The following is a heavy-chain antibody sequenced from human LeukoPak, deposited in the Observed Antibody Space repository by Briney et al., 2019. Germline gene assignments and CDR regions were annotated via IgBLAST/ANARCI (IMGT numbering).Heavy chain of an antibody. J-gene: IGHJ6*03. V-gene: IGHV3-7*01. D-gene: IGHD3-3*01. Sequence: GGSLRLSCAASGFTFTTYWMSWVRQAPGKGLEWVANINQDGSEKYYVDSVKGRFTISRDNAKNSLYLQMNSLRAEDTAVYYCARVAITTTYYYYYMDVWGKGTTVTVSS. CDR2: INQDGSEK. CDR3: ARVAITTTYYYYYMDV. CDR1: GFTFTTYW.